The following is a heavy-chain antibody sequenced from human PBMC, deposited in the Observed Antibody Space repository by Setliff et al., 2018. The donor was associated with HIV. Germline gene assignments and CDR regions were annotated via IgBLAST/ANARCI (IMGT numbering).Heavy chain of an antibody. D-gene: IGHD3-16*01. CDR2: TWYDGSNK. CDR1: GFTFSNYG. V-gene: IGHV3-33*06. J-gene: IGHJ4*02. Sequence: GGSLRLSCAASGFTFSNYGMHWVRQAPGKGREWVAVTWYDGSNKYYVDSVKGRFTISRDNSKNTLYLQMNSLRAEDTAVYYCAKDMGEVVSYYFDYWGQGTLVTVSS. CDR3: AKDMGEVVSYYFDY.